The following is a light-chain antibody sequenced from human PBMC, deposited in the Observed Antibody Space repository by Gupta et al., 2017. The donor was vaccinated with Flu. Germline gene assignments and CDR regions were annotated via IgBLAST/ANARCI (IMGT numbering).Light chain of an antibody. CDR2: DVS. CDR3: SSYTDTSTFYV. J-gene: IGLJ1*01. CDR1: SSDVGGYNY. V-gene: IGLV2-14*01. Sequence: QSALTQPASVAGSPDKSITISCTGTSSDVGGYNYVSWDQQRPGKAPKLMIYDVSTRPSGVSYRFSGSKSGNTASLTIXGXQAEDEXDYYCSSYTDTSTFYVFGTGTKVTVL.